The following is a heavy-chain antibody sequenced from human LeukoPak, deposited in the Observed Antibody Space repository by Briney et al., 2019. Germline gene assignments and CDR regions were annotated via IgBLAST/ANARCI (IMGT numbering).Heavy chain of an antibody. CDR3: ARDSDIVVVPAAIPGADDASDI. CDR2: IIPIFGTA. J-gene: IGHJ3*02. V-gene: IGHV1-69*01. Sequence: SVKVSCKASGGTFSSYAISWVLQAPGQGLEWMGGIIPIFGTANYAQKFQGRVTITADESTSTAYMELSSLRSEDTAVYYCARDSDIVVVPAAIPGADDASDIWGQGTMVTVSS. CDR1: GGTFSSYA. D-gene: IGHD2-2*01.